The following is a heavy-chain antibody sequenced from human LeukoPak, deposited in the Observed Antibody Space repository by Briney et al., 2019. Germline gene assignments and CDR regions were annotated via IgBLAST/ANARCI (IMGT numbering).Heavy chain of an antibody. CDR1: GGSFSGYY. Sequence: SETLSLTCAVYGGSFSGYYWSWIRQPPGKGLEWIGEINHSGNTNYNPSLKSRVTISVDTSKNQFSLKLSSVTAADTAVYYCARGYYDFWSGRPFDPWGQGTLVTVSS. CDR2: INHSGNT. J-gene: IGHJ5*02. CDR3: ARGYYDFWSGRPFDP. V-gene: IGHV4-34*01. D-gene: IGHD3-3*01.